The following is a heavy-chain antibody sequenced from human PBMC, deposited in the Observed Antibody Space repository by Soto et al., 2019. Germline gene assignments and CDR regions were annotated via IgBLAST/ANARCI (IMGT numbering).Heavy chain of an antibody. CDR2: ISSSSSTI. Sequence: GGSLRLSCAASGFTFSSYSMNWVRQAPGKGLEWVSYISSSSSTIYYADSVKGRFTISRDNAKNSLYLQMNSLRAEDTAVYYCARDPASHEHYYYYYYYMDVWGKGTTVTVSS. V-gene: IGHV3-48*01. D-gene: IGHD3-3*02. J-gene: IGHJ6*03. CDR3: ARDPASHEHYYYYYYYMDV. CDR1: GFTFSSYS.